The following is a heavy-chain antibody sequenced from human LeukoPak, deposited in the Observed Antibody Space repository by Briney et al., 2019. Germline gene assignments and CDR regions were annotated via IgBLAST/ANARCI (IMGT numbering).Heavy chain of an antibody. CDR1: GFTFSSYA. J-gene: IGHJ4*02. V-gene: IGHV3-30*04. Sequence: GGSLRLSCAASGFTFSSYAMHWVRQAPGKGLEWVAVISYDGSNKYYADSVKGRFTISRDNAKNSLYLQMNSLRAEDMAVYYCARGMTTYFDYWGQGTLVTVSS. CDR3: ARGMTTYFDY. CDR2: ISYDGSNK. D-gene: IGHD4-11*01.